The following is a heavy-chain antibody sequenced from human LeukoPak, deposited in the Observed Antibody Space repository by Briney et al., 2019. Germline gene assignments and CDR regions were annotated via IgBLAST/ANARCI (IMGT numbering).Heavy chain of an antibody. CDR2: IYYDGRT. V-gene: IGHV3-53*01. CDR1: GFIVSSTY. J-gene: IGHJ4*02. Sequence: GGSLRLSCAASGFIVSSTYVSWVRQAPGKGLEWVAVIYYDGRTYYADSVKGRFSISRDNTKGSLFLQLNSLRAEDTAVYYCARDLGYCTNGVCHTRFDYWGQGTLVAVSS. D-gene: IGHD2-8*01. CDR3: ARDLGYCTNGVCHTRFDY.